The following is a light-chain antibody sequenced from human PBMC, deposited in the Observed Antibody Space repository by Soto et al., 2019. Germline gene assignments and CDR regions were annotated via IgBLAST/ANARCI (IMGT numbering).Light chain of an antibody. V-gene: IGKV1-39*01. CDR3: QQSYRTPYT. J-gene: IGKJ2*01. CDR2: DAS. Sequence: DIQMTQSPSSLSASVGDRVTITCRASQGISTYLVWYQQRQGRAPKLLIYDASSLLSGVPSRFSGSGSGTEFTLTISSLQTEDFATYYCQQSYRTPYTFGQGTKLETK. CDR1: QGISTY.